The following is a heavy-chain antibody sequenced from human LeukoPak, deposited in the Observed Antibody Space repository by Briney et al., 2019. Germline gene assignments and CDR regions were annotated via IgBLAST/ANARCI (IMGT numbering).Heavy chain of an antibody. CDR2: IYSGGST. J-gene: IGHJ4*02. V-gene: IGHV3-53*01. CDR1: KFSFSAYW. CDR3: AKAIWTDYLLSYFDY. Sequence: GGSLRLSCAASKFSFSAYWMHWVRQAPGKGLEWVSVIYSGGSTYYADSVKGRFTISRDNSKNTLYLHMKSLRAEDTAVYYCAKAIWTDYLLSYFDYWGQGTLVTGSS. D-gene: IGHD3/OR15-3a*01.